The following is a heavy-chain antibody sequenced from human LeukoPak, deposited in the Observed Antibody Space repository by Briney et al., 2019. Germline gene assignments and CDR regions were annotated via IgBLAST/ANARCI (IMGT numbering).Heavy chain of an antibody. V-gene: IGHV3-23*01. CDR2: ISHDGAST. Sequence: PGGSLTLSCAASGYTFYNYAVTWVRPAPGKGLEWGSSISHDGASTHYADSVKGRFTISRDNSKNTVFLQMDSLRAEDTAVYFCAKYGSGQLWLLGWYFDFWGRGTLVSVSS. D-gene: IGHD3-16*01. CDR1: GYTFYNYA. J-gene: IGHJ2*01. CDR3: AKYGSGQLWLLGWYFDF.